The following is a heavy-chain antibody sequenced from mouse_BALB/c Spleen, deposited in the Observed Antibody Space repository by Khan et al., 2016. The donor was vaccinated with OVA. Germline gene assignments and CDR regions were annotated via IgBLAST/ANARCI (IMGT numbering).Heavy chain of an antibody. CDR3: ARSTYRYAFAY. Sequence: EVQLQESGPSLVKPSQTLSLTCSVTGDSITSGYWSWIRKFPGHKLEYMGYMIFSGNTYYNPSLKSRISITRHTSKHQYYLQLNSVTTEDTATYYCARSTYRYAFAYWGQGTLVTVSA. CDR2: MIFSGNT. CDR1: GDSITSGY. V-gene: IGHV3-8*02. J-gene: IGHJ3*01. D-gene: IGHD2-14*01.